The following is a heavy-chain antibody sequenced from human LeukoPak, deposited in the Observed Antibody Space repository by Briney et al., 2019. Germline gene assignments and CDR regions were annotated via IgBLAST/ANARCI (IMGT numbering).Heavy chain of an antibody. CDR1: GYSFTSYW. Sequence: GESLQISCQGSGYSFTSYWIGWVRQMPGKGLEWMGIIYPGDSDTRYSPSFQGQVTISADKSISTAHLQWSSLKDSDTAIYYCARRISITGREFDYWGQGTLVSVSS. J-gene: IGHJ4*02. CDR3: ARRISITGREFDY. D-gene: IGHD1-20*01. V-gene: IGHV5-51*01. CDR2: IYPGDSDT.